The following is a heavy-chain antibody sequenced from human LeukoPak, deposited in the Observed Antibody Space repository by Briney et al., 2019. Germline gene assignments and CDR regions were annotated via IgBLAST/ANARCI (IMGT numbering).Heavy chain of an antibody. Sequence: GRSLRLSCAASGFXFSTYGMHWVRQAPGKGLEWVAGISYDGSDKYYADSVKGRFTISRDNSKNTLYLQINSLRAEDTAVYYCAKDWRMFTIFGVLDPWGQGTLVTVSS. D-gene: IGHD3-3*01. CDR3: AKDWRMFTIFGVLDP. V-gene: IGHV3-30*18. J-gene: IGHJ5*02. CDR2: ISYDGSDK. CDR1: GFXFSTYG.